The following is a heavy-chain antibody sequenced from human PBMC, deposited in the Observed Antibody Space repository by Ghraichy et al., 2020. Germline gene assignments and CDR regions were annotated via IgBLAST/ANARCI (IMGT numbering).Heavy chain of an antibody. J-gene: IGHJ6*02. V-gene: IGHV4-39*01. CDR2: IYYSGST. Sequence: SETLSLTCTVSGGSISSSCYYWGWIRQPPGKGLEWIGSIYYSGSTYYNPSLKSRVTISVDTSKNQFSLKLSSVTAADTAVYYCARVTRIAAAGYYYYGMDVWGQGTTVTVSS. CDR3: ARVTRIAAAGYYYYGMDV. CDR1: GGSISSSCYY. D-gene: IGHD6-13*01.